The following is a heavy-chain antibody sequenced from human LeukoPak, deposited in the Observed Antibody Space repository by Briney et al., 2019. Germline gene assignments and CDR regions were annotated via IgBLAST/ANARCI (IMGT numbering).Heavy chain of an antibody. D-gene: IGHD3-3*01. V-gene: IGHV4-59*01. Sequence: SETLSLTCTVSGGSISSYYWSWIRQPPGKGLEWIGYIYYSGSTNYNPSLKSRVTISVDTSKNQFSLKLSSVTAADTAVYYCARDGGITIFGDYYMDVWGKGTTVTVSS. CDR2: IYYSGST. CDR3: ARDGGITIFGDYYMDV. J-gene: IGHJ6*03. CDR1: GGSISSYY.